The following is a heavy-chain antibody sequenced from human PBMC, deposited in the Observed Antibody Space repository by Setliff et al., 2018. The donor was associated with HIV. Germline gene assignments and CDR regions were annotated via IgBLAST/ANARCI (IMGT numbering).Heavy chain of an antibody. CDR3: VRPRVFDSFDV. CDR1: GFLVTGYN. CDR2: INPNNGGT. Sequence: ASVKVSCKALGFLVTGYNVHWVRQAPGHGPEWMGRINPNNGGTNYAQKFQGRVTMSLDTSASTVYLELKALTSDDTAVYYCVRPRVFDSFDVWGPGTMVTVSS. J-gene: IGHJ3*01. V-gene: IGHV1-2*06.